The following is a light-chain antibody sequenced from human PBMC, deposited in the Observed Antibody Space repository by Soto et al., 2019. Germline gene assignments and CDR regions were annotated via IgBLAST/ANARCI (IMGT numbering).Light chain of an antibody. CDR1: QSISGW. CDR3: QQYKSYCT. J-gene: IGKJ4*01. Sequence: DIQMTQSPSTLSASVGDRITITCRASQSISGWLAWYQQKPGKAPKLLIYDAFSLESGVPSRLSGSGSETEFTLNFSSLQPDDFAAYYCQQYKSYCTFGGGTKVEIK. V-gene: IGKV1-5*01. CDR2: DAF.